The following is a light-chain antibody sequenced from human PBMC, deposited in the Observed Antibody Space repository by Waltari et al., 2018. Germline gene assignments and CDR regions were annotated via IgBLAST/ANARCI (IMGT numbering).Light chain of an antibody. J-gene: IGLJ2*01. Sequence: QSALTQPASVSGSSEQSVTIFGGGTSNDGGGYNSVSWYQEHAGQAPRVIIYEVRERPAGVSDRFSGSKSGNTASLTIAGLQAEDEADYYCSSQSSHDVVLFGGGTTLTVL. CDR2: EVR. CDR1: SNDGGGYNS. CDR3: SSQSSHDVVL. V-gene: IGLV2-14*01.